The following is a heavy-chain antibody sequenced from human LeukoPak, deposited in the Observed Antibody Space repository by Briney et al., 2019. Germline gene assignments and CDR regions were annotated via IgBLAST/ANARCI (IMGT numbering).Heavy chain of an antibody. Sequence: ASVKVSCKASGYTFTSYGISWVRQAPGQGLEWMGWISAYNDNTNYAQKLQGRVTMTTDTSTSTAYMELRSLRSDDTAVYYCAREQQQIDAFDIWGQGSMVTVSS. V-gene: IGHV1-18*01. D-gene: IGHD6-13*01. CDR1: GYTFTSYG. J-gene: IGHJ3*02. CDR2: ISAYNDNT. CDR3: AREQQQIDAFDI.